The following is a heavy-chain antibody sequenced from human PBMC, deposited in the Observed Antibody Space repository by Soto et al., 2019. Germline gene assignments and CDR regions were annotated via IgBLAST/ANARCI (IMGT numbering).Heavy chain of an antibody. Sequence: SETLSLTCTVSGASVSSGNYYWNWIRQPPGKGLEWIGYIYYNGNTNYNPSLKSRVTILLDTSKSQFSLKVNSVTGADTAVYYCARGGVSGYYPYFDDWGQGTLVTVSS. CDR2: IYYNGNT. D-gene: IGHD3-22*01. V-gene: IGHV4-61*01. CDR3: ARGGVSGYYPYFDD. CDR1: GASVSSGNYY. J-gene: IGHJ4*02.